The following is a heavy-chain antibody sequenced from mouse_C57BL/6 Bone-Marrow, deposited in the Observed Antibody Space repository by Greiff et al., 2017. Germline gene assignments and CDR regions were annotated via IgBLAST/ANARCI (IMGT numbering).Heavy chain of an antibody. D-gene: IGHD2-1*01. J-gene: IGHJ4*01. Sequence: EVQLQQSGPELVKPGASVKISCKASGYTFTDYYMNWVKQSHGKSLEWIGDINPNNGGTSYNQKFKGKATLTVDKSCSTAYMELRSLTSEDSAVYYCARGANYLYAMDYWGQGTSVTVSS. CDR2: INPNNGGT. CDR1: GYTFTDYY. CDR3: ARGANYLYAMDY. V-gene: IGHV1-26*01.